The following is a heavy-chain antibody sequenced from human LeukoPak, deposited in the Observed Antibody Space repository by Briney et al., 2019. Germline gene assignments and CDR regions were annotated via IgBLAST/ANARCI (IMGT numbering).Heavy chain of an antibody. D-gene: IGHD1-26*01. V-gene: IGHV3-30*18. CDR2: ISYDVSNK. Sequence: GGSPRLSCAASGFTFSSYAMHWVRQAPGKGLEWVALISYDVSNKYYADSVKGRFTISRDNSKNTLYLQMNSLRAEDTAVYYCAKNLKWDLTDGFDYWGQGTLVTVSS. CDR3: AKNLKWDLTDGFDY. J-gene: IGHJ4*02. CDR1: GFTFSSYA.